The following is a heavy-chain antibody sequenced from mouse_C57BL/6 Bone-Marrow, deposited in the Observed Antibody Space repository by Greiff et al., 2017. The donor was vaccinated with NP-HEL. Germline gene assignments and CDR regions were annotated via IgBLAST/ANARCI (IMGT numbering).Heavy chain of an antibody. CDR3: ASQGPFDY. J-gene: IGHJ2*01. CDR1: GFTFSDYG. V-gene: IGHV5-17*01. D-gene: IGHD3-3*01. CDR2: ISSGSSTN. Sequence: DVKLQESGGGLVKPGGSLKLSCAASGFTFSDYGMHWVRQAPEKGLEWVAYISSGSSTNYYADTVKGRFTISRDNAKNTLFLQMTSLRSEDTAMYYCASQGPFDYWGQGTTLTVSS.